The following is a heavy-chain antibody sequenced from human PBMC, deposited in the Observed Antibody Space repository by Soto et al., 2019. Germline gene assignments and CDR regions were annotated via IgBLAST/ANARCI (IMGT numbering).Heavy chain of an antibody. D-gene: IGHD2-15*01. J-gene: IGHJ6*02. CDR3: AKDGTTGGQHYYGMDV. CDR2: IGRGDDK. CDR1: GFTFSNYV. V-gene: IGHV3-23*01. Sequence: EVQLLETGGGLVQPGGSLRLSCEASGFTFSNYVMNWVRQGPGQGLEWVSTIGRGDDKSYADSVKGRFTISRDTSKNMLFMQINSLRAEDTALYFCAKDGTTGGQHYYGMDVWGQGTTVTVSS.